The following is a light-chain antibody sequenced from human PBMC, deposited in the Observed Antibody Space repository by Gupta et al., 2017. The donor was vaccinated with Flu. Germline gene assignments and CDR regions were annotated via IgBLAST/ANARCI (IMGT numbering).Light chain of an antibody. CDR3: QHYGSSWWT. J-gene: IGKJ1*01. CDR2: GAS. Sequence: EIVLTQSPGTLSLSPGERATLSCRASQSISFGSLTWYQQKPGQAPRLLIYGASSRATGIPDRFSGSGSGTDFTLTISRLEPEDFVVYYCQHYGSSWWTFGQGTKVEIK. CDR1: QSISFGS. V-gene: IGKV3-20*01.